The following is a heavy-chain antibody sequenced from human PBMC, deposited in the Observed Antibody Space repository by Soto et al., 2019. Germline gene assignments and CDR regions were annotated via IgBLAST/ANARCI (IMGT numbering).Heavy chain of an antibody. Sequence: GGFLRLSCAASGFTFSSYVMHWVRQAPGKGLEWVAHISYDGNNKYYADSVKGRFTLSRDNSKNTVYLQMNSLRVEDTAMYYCVRENYYYGMDVWGQGTAVTVSS. CDR2: ISYDGNNK. CDR1: GFTFSSYV. J-gene: IGHJ6*02. V-gene: IGHV3-30*14. CDR3: VRENYYYGMDV.